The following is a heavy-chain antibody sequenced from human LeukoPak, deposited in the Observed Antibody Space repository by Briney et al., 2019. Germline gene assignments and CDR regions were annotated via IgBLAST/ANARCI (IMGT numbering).Heavy chain of an antibody. CDR3: AKDRIVVVPAAMGVLDY. V-gene: IGHV3-30*02. CDR2: IRYDGSNK. D-gene: IGHD2-2*01. J-gene: IGHJ4*02. Sequence: GGSLRLSCAASGFTFSSYGMHWVRQAPGKGLVWVAFIRYDGSNKYYADSVKGRFTISRDNSKNTLYLQMNSLRAEDTAVYYCAKDRIVVVPAAMGVLDYWGQGTLVTVSS. CDR1: GFTFSSYG.